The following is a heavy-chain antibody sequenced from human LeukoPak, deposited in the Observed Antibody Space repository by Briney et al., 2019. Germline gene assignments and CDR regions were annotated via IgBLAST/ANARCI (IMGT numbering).Heavy chain of an antibody. Sequence: GGSLRLSCAASGFTFSSYSMNWVRQAPGKGLEWVSSISSRSSYIYYADSVKGRFTISRDNAKNSLYLQMNSLRAEDTAVYYCARDPPTRWLRQPYFDYWDQGTLVTVSS. CDR2: ISSRSSYI. CDR1: GFTFSSYS. V-gene: IGHV3-21*01. CDR3: ARDPPTRWLRQPYFDY. J-gene: IGHJ4*02. D-gene: IGHD5-12*01.